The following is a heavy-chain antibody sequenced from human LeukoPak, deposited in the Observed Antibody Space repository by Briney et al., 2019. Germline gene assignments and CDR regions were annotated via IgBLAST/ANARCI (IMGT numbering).Heavy chain of an antibody. Sequence: SETLSLTCTVSGGSISSYYWSWIRQPPGKGLEWIGYIYTSGSTNYNPSLKSRVTISVDTSKNQYSLKLSSVTAADTAVYYCARQVVGATPAYYYYYYMDVWGKGTTVTVSS. V-gene: IGHV4-4*09. CDR3: ARQVVGATPAYYYYYYMDV. J-gene: IGHJ6*03. CDR1: GGSISSYY. CDR2: IYTSGST. D-gene: IGHD1-26*01.